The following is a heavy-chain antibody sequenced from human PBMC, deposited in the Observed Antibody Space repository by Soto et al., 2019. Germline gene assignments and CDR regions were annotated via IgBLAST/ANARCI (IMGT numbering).Heavy chain of an antibody. CDR3: AHSPAPRVCFQH. CDR1: GFSLNPGGVT. V-gene: IGHV2-5*02. Sequence: GSGPTLVNPTQTLTLTCVFSGFSLNPGGVTVGWIRQPPGKALEWVVLIYWDDGKRYSPSLESRLTITKETSRNQVVLTMTNVDPEDKATYFCAHSPAPRVCFQHWGQGTLVTVSS. J-gene: IGHJ1*01. CDR2: IYWDDGK.